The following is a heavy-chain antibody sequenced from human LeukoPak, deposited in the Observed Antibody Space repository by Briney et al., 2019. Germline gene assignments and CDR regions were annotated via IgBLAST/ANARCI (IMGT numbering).Heavy chain of an antibody. CDR1: GFTFSSYW. D-gene: IGHD2-2*03. V-gene: IGHV3-7*01. J-gene: IGHJ5*02. CDR2: IKQDGSEK. Sequence: GGSLRLSCAASGFTFSSYWMSWVRQAPGKGLEWVANIKQDGSEKYYVDSVKGRFTISRDNAKNSLYLQMNSLRAEDTAVYYCARENGYCSSTSCYYERWFDPWGQGTLVTVSS. CDR3: ARENGYCSSTSCYYERWFDP.